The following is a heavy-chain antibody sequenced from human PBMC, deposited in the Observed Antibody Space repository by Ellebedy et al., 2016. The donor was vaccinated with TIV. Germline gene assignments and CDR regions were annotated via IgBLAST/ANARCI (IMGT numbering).Heavy chain of an antibody. V-gene: IGHV3-43D*03. CDR3: AKGEVRGVIISYYGMDV. J-gene: IGHJ6*02. Sequence: GGSLRLSXAASGFTFDDYAMHWVRQAPGKGLEWVSLISWDGGSTYYADSVKGRFTISRDNSKNSLYLQMNSLRAEDTALYYCAKGEVRGVIISYYGMDVWGQGTTVTVSS. CDR2: ISWDGGST. CDR1: GFTFDDYA. D-gene: IGHD3-10*01.